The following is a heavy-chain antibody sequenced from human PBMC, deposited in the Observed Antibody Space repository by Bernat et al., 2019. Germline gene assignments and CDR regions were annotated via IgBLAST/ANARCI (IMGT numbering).Heavy chain of an antibody. J-gene: IGHJ4*02. Sequence: QLQLQESGPGLVKPSETLSLTCTVSGGSISSSSYYWGWIRQPPGKGLEGIGSIYYSGSTYYNPSLKSRGTISVDTSKNQFSLKLSSVTAADTAVYDCARQPDTANFDYWGQGTLVTVSS. D-gene: IGHD5-18*01. CDR2: IYYSGST. CDR1: GGSISSSSYY. CDR3: ARQPDTANFDY. V-gene: IGHV4-39*01.